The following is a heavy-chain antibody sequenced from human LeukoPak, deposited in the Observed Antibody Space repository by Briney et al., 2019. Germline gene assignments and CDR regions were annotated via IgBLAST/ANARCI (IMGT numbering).Heavy chain of an antibody. D-gene: IGHD2-2*01. J-gene: IGHJ4*02. CDR2: IYYSGST. CDR1: GGSISSSSYY. CDR3: ARVVVVPAANAFDY. Sequence: SETLSLTCTVSGGSISSSSYYWGWIRQPPGKGLEWIGSIYYSGSTYYNPSLKSRVTISVDTSKTQFSLKLSSVTAADTAVYYCARVVVVPAANAFDYWGQGTLVTVSS. V-gene: IGHV4-39*07.